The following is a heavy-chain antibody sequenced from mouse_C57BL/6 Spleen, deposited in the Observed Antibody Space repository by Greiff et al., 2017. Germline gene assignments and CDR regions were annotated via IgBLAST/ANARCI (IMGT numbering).Heavy chain of an antibody. D-gene: IGHD1-1*01. Sequence: EVKLQQSGPELVKPGASVKISCKASGYSFTGYYMNWVKQSPEKSLEWIGEINPSTGGTTYNQKFKAKATLTVDKSSSTAYMQLKSLTSEDSAVYYCARGITTVVATDYAMDYWGQGTSVTVSS. J-gene: IGHJ4*01. CDR2: INPSTGGT. CDR3: ARGITTVVATDYAMDY. V-gene: IGHV1-42*01. CDR1: GYSFTGYY.